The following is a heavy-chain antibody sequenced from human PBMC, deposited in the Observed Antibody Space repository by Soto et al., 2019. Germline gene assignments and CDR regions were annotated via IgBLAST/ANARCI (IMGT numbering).Heavy chain of an antibody. CDR1: GFTFSSYG. Sequence: QVQLVESGGGVVQPGRSLRLSCAASGFTFSSYGMHWVRQAPGKGLEWVAVISYDGSNKYYADSVKGRFIISRDNSKNTLYLQMNSLRAEDTAVYYCAKDLGGEQQLPDGMDVWGQGTTVTVSS. CDR3: AKDLGGEQQLPDGMDV. J-gene: IGHJ6*02. D-gene: IGHD6-13*01. CDR2: ISYDGSNK. V-gene: IGHV3-30*18.